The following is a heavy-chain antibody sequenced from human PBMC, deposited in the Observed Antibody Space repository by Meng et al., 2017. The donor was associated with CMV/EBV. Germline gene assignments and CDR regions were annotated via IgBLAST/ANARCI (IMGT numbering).Heavy chain of an antibody. J-gene: IGHJ5*02. D-gene: IGHD2-2*01. V-gene: IGHV1-18*01. Sequence: ASVKVSCKASGYTFTSYGISWVRQAPGQGLEWMGWISAYNGNTNYAQKLQGRVTVTTDTSTSTAYMELRSLRSDDTAVYYCARVRHGGGYQRQTNWFAPWGQPTLLPFSS. CDR1: GYTFTSYG. CDR3: ARVRHGGGYQRQTNWFAP. CDR2: ISAYNGNT.